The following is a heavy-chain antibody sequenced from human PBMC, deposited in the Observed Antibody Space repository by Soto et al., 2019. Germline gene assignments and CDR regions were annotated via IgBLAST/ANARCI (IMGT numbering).Heavy chain of an antibody. CDR2: ISYDGSNK. CDR3: AQNTATDAFDI. J-gene: IGHJ3*02. CDR1: GFTFSSYG. V-gene: IGHV3-30*18. Sequence: QVQLVESGGGVVQPGRSLRLSCVASGFTFSSYGMHWVRQAPGKGLEWVAVISYDGSNKYYADSVKGRFTISRDNSKNTLYLQMNSLRAEDTAVYYCAQNTATDAFDIWGQGTMVTVSS. D-gene: IGHD6-25*01.